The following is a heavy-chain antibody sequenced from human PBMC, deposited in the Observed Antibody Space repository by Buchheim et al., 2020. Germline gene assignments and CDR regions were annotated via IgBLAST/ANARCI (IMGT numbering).Heavy chain of an antibody. CDR3: AKGALYYDFWSGYGMDV. Sequence: EVQLLESGGGLVQPGGSLRLSCAASGFTFSSYAMSWVRQAPGKGLEWVSAISGSGGSTYYADSVKGRFTISKDTSKNTLYLQMNSLRAEDTAVYYCAKGALYYDFWSGYGMDVWGQGTT. D-gene: IGHD3-3*01. CDR2: ISGSGGST. CDR1: GFTFSSYA. V-gene: IGHV3-23*01. J-gene: IGHJ6*02.